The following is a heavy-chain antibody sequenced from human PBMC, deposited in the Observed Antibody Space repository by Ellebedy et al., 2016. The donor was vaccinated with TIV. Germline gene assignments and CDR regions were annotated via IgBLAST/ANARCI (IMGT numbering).Heavy chain of an antibody. CDR1: GGSISSYY. J-gene: IGHJ6*02. CDR2: IYYSGST. CDR3: ARGLLYYDFWSGYYKGAGDYYYGMDV. V-gene: IGHV4-59*01. Sequence: MPSGTLSLTCTVSGGSISSYYWSWIRQPPGKGLEWIGYIYYSGSTNYNPSLKSRVTISVDTSKNQFSLKLSSVTAADTAVYYCARGLLYYDFWSGYYKGAGDYYYGMDVWGQGTTVTVSS. D-gene: IGHD3-3*01.